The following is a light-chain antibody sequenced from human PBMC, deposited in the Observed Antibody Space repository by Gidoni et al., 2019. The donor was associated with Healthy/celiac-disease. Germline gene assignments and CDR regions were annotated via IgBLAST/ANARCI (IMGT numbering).Light chain of an antibody. V-gene: IGLV2-14*01. J-gene: IGLJ3*02. Sequence: QSALTQPASVSGSPGQSSTISCTGTSSDVGGYNYVSWYQQHPGKAPKLMIYEVSNRPSGVPDRFSGSKSGNTASLTISGLQAEDEADYYCSSYTSSSTLWVFGGGTKLTVL. CDR2: EVS. CDR3: SSYTSSSTLWV. CDR1: SSDVGGYNY.